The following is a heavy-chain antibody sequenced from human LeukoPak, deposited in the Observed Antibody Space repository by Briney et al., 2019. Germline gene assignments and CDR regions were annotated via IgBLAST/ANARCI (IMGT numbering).Heavy chain of an antibody. Sequence: PPGGSLGLSCAASGFTFSSYEMNWVRHAPGKGLEWVSYISSSGSTIYYADSVKGRFTISRDNAKNSLYLQMNSLRAEDTAVYYCAELGITMIGGVWGKGTTVTISS. CDR2: ISSSGSTI. D-gene: IGHD3-10*02. V-gene: IGHV3-48*03. CDR1: GFTFSSYE. J-gene: IGHJ6*04. CDR3: AELGITMIGGV.